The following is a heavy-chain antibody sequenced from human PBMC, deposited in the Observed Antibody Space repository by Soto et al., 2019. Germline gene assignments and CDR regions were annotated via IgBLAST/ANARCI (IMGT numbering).Heavy chain of an antibody. CDR2: TYYRSKWYN. CDR1: GDSVSGNSAA. V-gene: IGHV6-1*01. CDR3: AREFPDDESRDSYFDY. D-gene: IGHD3-16*01. J-gene: IGHJ4*02. Sequence: SQTLSLTCAISGDSVSGNSAAWNWIRQSPSRGLEWMGRTYYRSKWYNDYAVSVKSRITVTPDTSKNQFSVHLNSVTPEDTAVYYCAREFPDDESRDSYFDYWGQGALVTVS.